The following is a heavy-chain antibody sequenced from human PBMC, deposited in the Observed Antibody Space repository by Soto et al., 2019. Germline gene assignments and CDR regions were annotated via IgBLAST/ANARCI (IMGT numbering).Heavy chain of an antibody. J-gene: IGHJ6*02. CDR3: ARGGSGSYYDYYYYYGMDV. D-gene: IGHD3-10*01. CDR2: IYYSGST. CDR1: GGSISSYY. Sequence: QVQLQESGPGLVKPSETLSLTCTVSGGSISSYYWSWIRQPPGKGLEWSGYIYYSGSTNYNPSLKSRVTISVDTSKNQFSLKLSSVTAADTAVYYCARGGSGSYYDYYYYYGMDVWGQGTTVTVSS. V-gene: IGHV4-59*08.